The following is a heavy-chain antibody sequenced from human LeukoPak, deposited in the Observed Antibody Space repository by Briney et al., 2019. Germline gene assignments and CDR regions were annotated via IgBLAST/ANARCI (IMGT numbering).Heavy chain of an antibody. CDR3: ARDGTIAAAVAPSYMDV. CDR1: GFTFSSYS. V-gene: IGHV3-48*01. CDR2: ISSSSSTI. D-gene: IGHD6-13*01. Sequence: PGGSLRLSCAASGFTFSSYSMNWVRQAPGKGLEWVSYISSSSSTIYYADSVKGRFTISRDNAKNSLYLQMNSLRAEDTAVYYCARDGTIAAAVAPSYMDVWGKGTTVTVSS. J-gene: IGHJ6*03.